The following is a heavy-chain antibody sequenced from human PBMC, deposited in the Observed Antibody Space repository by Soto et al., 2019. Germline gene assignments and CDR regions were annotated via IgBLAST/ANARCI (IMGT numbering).Heavy chain of an antibody. CDR3: ARDLSGYYDP. CDR2: IIPIFGTA. CDR1: GGTFSGYA. J-gene: IGHJ5*02. V-gene: IGHV1-69*13. Sequence: ASVKVSCKASGGTFSGYAISWVRQAPGQGLEWMGGIIPIFGTANYAQKFQGRVTITADESTSTAYMELSSLRSEDTAVYYCARDLSGYYDPWGQGTPVTVSS. D-gene: IGHD3-3*01.